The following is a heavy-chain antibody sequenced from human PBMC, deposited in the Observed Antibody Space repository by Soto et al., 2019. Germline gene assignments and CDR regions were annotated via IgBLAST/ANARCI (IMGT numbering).Heavy chain of an antibody. CDR2: IYYSGST. CDR3: ARLPILHFNYGMDV. J-gene: IGHJ6*02. Sequence: QVQLQESGPGLVKPSQTLSLNCTVSGGSISSGDYYWSWIRQPPGRGLEWIGYIYYSGSTYYNPSLKSRVTISVDTSKNQFSLKLSSVTAADTAVYYCARLPILHFNYGMDVWGQGTTVTVSS. CDR1: GGSISSGDYY. V-gene: IGHV4-30-4*01. D-gene: IGHD2-2*01.